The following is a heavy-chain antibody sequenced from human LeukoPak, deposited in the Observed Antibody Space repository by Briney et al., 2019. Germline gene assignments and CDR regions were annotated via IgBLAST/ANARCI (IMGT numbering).Heavy chain of an antibody. Sequence: GGPLRLSCAASGFSLRAYDLIWVRQAPGKGLDWVSIINGGGDIMMYEDSVKGRSTISRDNSKNTFYLQMNSLRVEDTAVYYCAMRDRGYGLDIWGQGTMVTVSS. CDR3: AMRDRGYGLDI. CDR1: GFSLRAYD. CDR2: INGGGDIM. D-gene: IGHD3-10*01. J-gene: IGHJ3*02. V-gene: IGHV3-23*01.